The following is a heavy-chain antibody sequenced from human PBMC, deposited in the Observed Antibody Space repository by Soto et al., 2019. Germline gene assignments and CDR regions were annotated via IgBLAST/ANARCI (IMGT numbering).Heavy chain of an antibody. CDR3: ARTPSGRYYSVFNY. CDR1: NFSISSGYY. Sequence: SETLSLTCVVSNFSISSGYYWGWIRQSPGKGLEWIASIYRSGTTSYNPSLKSRVTISVDPSKNQFSLMLTAVTAADTAVYYCARTPSGRYYSVFNYWGRGSLVTVSS. J-gene: IGHJ4*02. CDR2: IYRSGTT. D-gene: IGHD1-26*01. V-gene: IGHV4-38-2*01.